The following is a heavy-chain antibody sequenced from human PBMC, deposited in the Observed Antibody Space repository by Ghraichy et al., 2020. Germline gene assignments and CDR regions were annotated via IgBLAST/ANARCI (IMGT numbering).Heavy chain of an antibody. CDR1: GYSISSGYY. V-gene: IGHV4-38-2*01. D-gene: IGHD3-3*02. CDR3: ARAFSIKSGGFDP. J-gene: IGHJ5*02. CDR2: IYHRGST. Sequence: SQTLSLTCAVSGYSISSGYYWGWIRQPPGKGLEWIGSIYHRGSTYYNPSLKSRVTISVDTSKNQFSLNLRSVTAADTAVYHCARAFSIKSGGFDPWGQGTLVTVSS.